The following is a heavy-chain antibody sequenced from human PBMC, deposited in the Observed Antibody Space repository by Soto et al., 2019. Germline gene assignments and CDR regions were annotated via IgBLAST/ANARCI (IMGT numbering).Heavy chain of an antibody. D-gene: IGHD5-18*01. Sequence: QVQLVESGGGVVQPGRSLRLSCAASGFTFSSYGMHWVRQAPGKGLEGVAAIWYDGSNKYYADSVKGRFTITRDNSKNTLYLQMNSLRAEDTAVYYCARDDTQRWLSFVVAYWGQGTLVTVSS. CDR3: ARDDTQRWLSFVVAY. V-gene: IGHV3-33*01. CDR1: GFTFSSYG. CDR2: IWYDGSNK. J-gene: IGHJ4*02.